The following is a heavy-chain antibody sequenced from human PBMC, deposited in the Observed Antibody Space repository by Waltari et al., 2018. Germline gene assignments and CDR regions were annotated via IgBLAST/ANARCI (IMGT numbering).Heavy chain of an antibody. Sequence: QVHLVESGGGVVQPGRSLRLSCAASGFPFSGYAMHWVRRARGRGLEWLKFISKDGSDIYYGDSVKGRFTVSRENPESILYLKMMGLTVGDTSIYYGTRETGGGWGTFDLWGRGTLITVSS. J-gene: IGHJ4*02. D-gene: IGHD7-27*01. CDR2: ISKDGSDI. V-gene: IGHV3-30*17. CDR1: GFPFSGYA. CDR3: TRETGGGWGTFDL.